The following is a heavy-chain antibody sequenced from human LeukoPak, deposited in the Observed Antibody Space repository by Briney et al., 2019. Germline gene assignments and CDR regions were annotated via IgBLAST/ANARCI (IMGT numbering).Heavy chain of an antibody. J-gene: IGHJ4*02. CDR3: ANEYSSSSGDY. V-gene: IGHV3-30*18. CDR2: ISYDGSNK. Sequence: GGSLRLSCAASGFTFSSYGMHWVRQAPGKGLEWVAVISYDGSNKYYADSVKDRFTISRDNSKNTLYLQMNSLRAEDTAVYYCANEYSSSSGDYWGQGTLVTVSS. CDR1: GFTFSSYG. D-gene: IGHD6-6*01.